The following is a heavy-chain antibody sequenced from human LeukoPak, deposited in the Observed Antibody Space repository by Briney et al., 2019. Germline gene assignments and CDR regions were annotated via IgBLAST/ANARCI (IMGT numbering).Heavy chain of an antibody. D-gene: IGHD5-12*01. J-gene: IGHJ4*02. CDR1: GFTFSSYS. Sequence: PGGSLRLSCAASGFTFSSYSMNWVRQAPGKGLEWVSSISTGSSYISYSDSVKGRFTISRDNAKNSLYLQMNSLRDEDTAVYYCARGGYSAYLFDYWGQGTLVTVSS. CDR3: ARGGYSAYLFDY. V-gene: IGHV3-21*01. CDR2: ISTGSSYI.